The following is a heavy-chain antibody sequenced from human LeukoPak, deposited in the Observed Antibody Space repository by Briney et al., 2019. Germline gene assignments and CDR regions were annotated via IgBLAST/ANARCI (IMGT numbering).Heavy chain of an antibody. CDR2: ISASGGNT. V-gene: IGHV3-23*01. Sequence: GGTLRLSCAASGFTFSNHGMSWVRQAPGKGLEWVSAISASGGNTNYADSVKGRFTISRDNSKNTLYLQMNSLRAEDTAVYYCAAPVGPESSFDYWGQGTLVTVSS. CDR1: GFTFSNHG. J-gene: IGHJ4*02. CDR3: AAPVGPESSFDY. D-gene: IGHD1-26*01.